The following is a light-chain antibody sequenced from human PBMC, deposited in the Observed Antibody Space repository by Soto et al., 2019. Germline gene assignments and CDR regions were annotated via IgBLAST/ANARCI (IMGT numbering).Light chain of an antibody. CDR3: QKYNDSPRT. J-gene: IGKJ3*01. Sequence: DIEMTQSPSSLSASVGDRVTITCRASQGISNYLAWYQQKPGKVPKLLIYAASTLQSGVPSRFRGSGSGTDFTLTTSSLQPEDVATYYCQKYNDSPRTYAPGTKVDIK. CDR1: QGISNY. CDR2: AAS. V-gene: IGKV1-27*01.